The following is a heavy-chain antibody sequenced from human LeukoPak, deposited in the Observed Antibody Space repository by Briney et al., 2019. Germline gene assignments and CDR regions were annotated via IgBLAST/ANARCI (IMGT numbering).Heavy chain of an antibody. J-gene: IGHJ2*01. D-gene: IGHD3-3*01. Sequence: SETLSLTCTVSGGSISSYYWSWIRQPAGKGLEWIGRIYTSGSTNYNPSLKSRVTMSVDTSKNQFSLKLSSVTATDTAVYYCARDWGDYDFWSGYYSAGYFDLWGRGTLVTVSS. CDR3: ARDWGDYDFWSGYYSAGYFDL. V-gene: IGHV4-4*07. CDR1: GGSISSYY. CDR2: IYTSGST.